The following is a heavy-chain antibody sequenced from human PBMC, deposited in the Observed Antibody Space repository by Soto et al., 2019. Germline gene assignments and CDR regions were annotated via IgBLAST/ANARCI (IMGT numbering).Heavy chain of an antibody. CDR3: ARWGGFGPAAVCAAPFEP. CDR2: INDSGST. CDR1: GGSIRSADHY. J-gene: IGHJ5*02. Sequence: QVQLQESGPGLVKPSQTLSITCTVSGGSIRSADHYWSWIRQHPGKGLEWIGYINDSGSTFYNPSLRCRLTISVATAEEQFSLRLTSVTAADTAVYFCARWGGFGPAAVCAAPFEPWGQGNLVSVPS. D-gene: IGHD2-8*01. V-gene: IGHV4-31*03.